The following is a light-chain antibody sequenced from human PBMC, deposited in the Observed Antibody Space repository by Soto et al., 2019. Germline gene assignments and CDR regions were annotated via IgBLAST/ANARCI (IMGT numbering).Light chain of an antibody. J-gene: IGKJ1*01. CDR2: GAS. V-gene: IGKV3-15*01. CDR1: QSVSSN. CDR3: QQYNYWPRT. Sequence: EIVMTQSPATLSVSPGERATLPCRASQSVSSNLACYQHKPGQAPMLLIYGASTRATGIPARFSGSSSGTEFTLTISILQAEDVADYCCQQYNYWPRTFGQGTKVDIK.